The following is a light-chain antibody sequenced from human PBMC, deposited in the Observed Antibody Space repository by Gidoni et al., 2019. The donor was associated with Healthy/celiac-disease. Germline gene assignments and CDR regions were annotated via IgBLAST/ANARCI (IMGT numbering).Light chain of an antibody. V-gene: IGKV1-13*02. CDR1: QGISSA. Sequence: AMQLTQSTSSLSASVVDRVTIPCRASQGISSALAWYQQKPGKSPKRLIYVASSLESGVPSTFSGSGSGTDFTLTISILQPEVFATYYCQQFNSYPPLLTFGGGTKVEIK. J-gene: IGKJ4*01. CDR3: QQFNSYPPLLT. CDR2: VAS.